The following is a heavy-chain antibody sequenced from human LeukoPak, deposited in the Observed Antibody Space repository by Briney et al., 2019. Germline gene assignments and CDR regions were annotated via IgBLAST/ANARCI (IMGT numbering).Heavy chain of an antibody. J-gene: IGHJ4*02. CDR2: INPNSGGT. CDR3: ARGLGYCSSTSCWPFDY. Sequence: ASVKVSCKASGYTFTGYYMHWVRPAPGQGLEWMGWINPNSGGTNYAQKFQGRVTMTRDTSISTAYMELSRLRSDDTAVYYCARGLGYCSSTSCWPFDYWGQGTLVTVSS. CDR1: GYTFTGYY. V-gene: IGHV1-2*02. D-gene: IGHD2-2*01.